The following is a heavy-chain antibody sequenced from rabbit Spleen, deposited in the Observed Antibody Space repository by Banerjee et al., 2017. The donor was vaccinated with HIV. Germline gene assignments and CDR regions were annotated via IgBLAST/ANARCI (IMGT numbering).Heavy chain of an antibody. CDR2: INTYTGKS. V-gene: IGHV1S40*01. J-gene: IGHJ4*01. CDR1: GFDLSNYYY. CDR3: ARVGSGYYFSLNL. D-gene: IGHD1-1*01. Sequence: QSLEESGGDLVKPGASLTLTCTASGFDLSNYYYIYWVRQAPGKGLEWIACINTYTGKSVYASWATGRFTVSKASSTTVTLQMTSLTAADTATYFCARVGSGYYFSLNLWGPGTLVTVS.